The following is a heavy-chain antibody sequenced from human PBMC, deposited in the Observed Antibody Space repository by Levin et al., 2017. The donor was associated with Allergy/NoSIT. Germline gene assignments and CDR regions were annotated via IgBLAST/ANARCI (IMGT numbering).Heavy chain of an antibody. J-gene: IGHJ6*02. D-gene: IGHD3-10*01. Sequence: GGSLRLSCAASGFIFSSYDVHWIRQTTEKGLEWVSAIGIAGDTHYSSSVKGRFTISRENAKNSLYLQMNTLTAGDTAVYYCVRDPSGWGMDVWGQGTTVTVSS. CDR2: IGIAGDT. CDR3: VRDPSGWGMDV. V-gene: IGHV3-13*01. CDR1: GFIFSSYD.